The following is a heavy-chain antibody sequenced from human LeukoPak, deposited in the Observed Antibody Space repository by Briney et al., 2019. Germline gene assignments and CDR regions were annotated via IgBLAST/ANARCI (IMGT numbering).Heavy chain of an antibody. CDR1: GFTFSHYW. J-gene: IGHJ4*02. CDR3: ASYRYSSSCYIY. CDR2: IKQDGSEK. D-gene: IGHD6-13*01. V-gene: IGHV3-7*01. Sequence: GGSLRLSCAASGFTFSHYWMTWVRQAPGKGLEWVANIKQDGSEKYYVDSVKGRFTISRDDAKNSLYLQMNSLRAEDTAVYFYASYRYSSSCYIYWGQETLVTVSS.